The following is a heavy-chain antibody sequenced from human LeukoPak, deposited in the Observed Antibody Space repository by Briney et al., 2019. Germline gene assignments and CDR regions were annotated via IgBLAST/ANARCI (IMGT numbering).Heavy chain of an antibody. Sequence: ASVKVSCKASGYTFTKYYMHWVRQAPGQGLEWMGIIDPSGGSERHAQTFQGRVTMTRDTSTSTCYMELSSLRSEDTAVYYCASGRGIAAPGPRSLFDYWGQGTLVTVSS. CDR1: GYTFTKYY. V-gene: IGHV1-46*01. CDR2: IDPSGGSE. J-gene: IGHJ4*02. CDR3: ASGRGIAAPGPRSLFDY. D-gene: IGHD6-13*01.